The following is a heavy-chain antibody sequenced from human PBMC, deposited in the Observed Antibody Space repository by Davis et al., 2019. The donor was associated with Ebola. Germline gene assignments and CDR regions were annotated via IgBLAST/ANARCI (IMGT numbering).Heavy chain of an antibody. J-gene: IGHJ4*02. D-gene: IGHD2-2*01. Sequence: GESLKISCAASGFTFSSYWMSWVRQAPGKGLEWVANIKQDGSEKYYVDSVKGRFTISRDNAKNSLYLQMNSLKTEDTAVYYCTREYCSSTSCSHSNFPFDYWGQGTLVTVSS. CDR1: GFTFSSYW. CDR3: TREYCSSTSCSHSNFPFDY. CDR2: IKQDGSEK. V-gene: IGHV3-7*03.